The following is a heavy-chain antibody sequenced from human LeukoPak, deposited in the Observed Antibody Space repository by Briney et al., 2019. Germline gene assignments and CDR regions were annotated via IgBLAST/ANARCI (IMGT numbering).Heavy chain of an antibody. J-gene: IGHJ4*02. V-gene: IGHV1-24*01. CDR2: FDPEDGET. CDR1: GYTLTELS. CDR3: ATGDYGGNSIGDY. Sequence: ASVNVSCKVSGYTLTELSMHWVRQAPGKGLEWMGGFDPEDGETIYAQKFQGRVTMTEDTSTDTAYMELSSLRSEDTAVYYCATGDYGGNSIGDYWGQGTLVTVSS. D-gene: IGHD4-23*01.